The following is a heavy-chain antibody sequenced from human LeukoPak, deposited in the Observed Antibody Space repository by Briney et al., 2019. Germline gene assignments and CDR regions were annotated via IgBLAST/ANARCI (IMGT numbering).Heavy chain of an antibody. CDR1: GGSISSGGYY. D-gene: IGHD6-6*01. J-gene: IGHJ5*02. CDR2: IYYSGST. CDR3: ARDSYSSSLPGWFDP. V-gene: IGHV4-31*03. Sequence: PSETLSLTCTVSGGSISSGGYYWRWIRQHPGKGLEWIGYIYYSGSTYYNPSLKSRVTISVDTSKNQFSLKLSSVTAADTAVYYCARDSYSSSLPGWFDPWGQGTLVTVSS.